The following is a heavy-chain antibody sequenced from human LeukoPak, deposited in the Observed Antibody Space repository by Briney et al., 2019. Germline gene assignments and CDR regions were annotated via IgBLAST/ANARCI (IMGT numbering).Heavy chain of an antibody. CDR3: ARGLGYCSSTSCKRYYHYMDV. CDR1: GGSFSGYY. Sequence: SETLSLTCAVYGGSFSGYYWSWIRQPPGKGLEWIGEINHSGSTNYNPSLKSRVTISVATSKNQFSLKLSSVTAADTAVYYCARGLGYCSSTSCKRYYHYMDVWGKGTTVTVS. V-gene: IGHV4-34*01. CDR2: INHSGST. D-gene: IGHD2-2*01. J-gene: IGHJ6*03.